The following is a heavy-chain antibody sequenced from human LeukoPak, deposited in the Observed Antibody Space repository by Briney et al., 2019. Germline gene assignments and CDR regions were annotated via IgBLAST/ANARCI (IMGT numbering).Heavy chain of an antibody. CDR1: GESFSGYY. Sequence: PSETLSLTCAVYGESFSGYYWSWIRQPPGKGLEWIGEINHSGSTNYNPSLKGRVTISVDTSNNQFSLKLSSVTAADTAVYYCARAPRTGRYYYYGMDVWGQGTTVTVSS. D-gene: IGHD3-10*01. V-gene: IGHV4-34*01. CDR3: ARAPRTGRYYYYGMDV. J-gene: IGHJ6*02. CDR2: INHSGST.